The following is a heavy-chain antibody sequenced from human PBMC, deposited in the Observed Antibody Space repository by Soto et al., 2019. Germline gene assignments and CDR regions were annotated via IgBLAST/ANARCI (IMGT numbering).Heavy chain of an antibody. J-gene: IGHJ4*02. CDR1: GFTFSSYA. Sequence: LRLSCAASGFTFSSYAMSWVRQAPGKGLEWVSAISGSGGSTYYADSVKGRFTISRDNSKNTLYPQMNSLRAEDTAVYYCAKVPSTMIVVAMGYFDYWGQGTLVTVSS. CDR3: AKVPSTMIVVAMGYFDY. V-gene: IGHV3-23*01. D-gene: IGHD3-22*01. CDR2: ISGSGGST.